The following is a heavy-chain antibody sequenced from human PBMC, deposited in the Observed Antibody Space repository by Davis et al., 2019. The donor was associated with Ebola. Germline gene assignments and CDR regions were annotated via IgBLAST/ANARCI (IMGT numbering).Heavy chain of an antibody. CDR2: INSDGSST. Sequence: GESLKISCAASGFTFSSYWMHWVRQAPGKGLVWVSRINSDGSSTSYADSVKGRFTISRDNAKNTLYLQMNSLRAEDTAVYYCARDGAYVTTPDWYFDLWGRGTLVTVSS. CDR1: GFTFSSYW. CDR3: ARDGAYVTTPDWYFDL. V-gene: IGHV3-74*01. J-gene: IGHJ2*01. D-gene: IGHD4-17*01.